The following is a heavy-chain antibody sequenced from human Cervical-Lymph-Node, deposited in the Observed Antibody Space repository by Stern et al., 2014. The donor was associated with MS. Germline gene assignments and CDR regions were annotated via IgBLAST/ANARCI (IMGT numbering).Heavy chain of an antibody. J-gene: IGHJ4*02. V-gene: IGHV3-30*04. CDR3: ASRYDYGDYIY. Sequence: VQLVESGGGVVQPWRSLRLSCAASGFIFNYYAMYWVRLAPGTGLQWVAVISNDGSSRDYAASVKGRFTISRDNSKNTLFLQMNSLRVEDTGVYYCASRYDYGDYIYWGQGTLVTVSS. CDR1: GFIFNYYA. D-gene: IGHD4-17*01. CDR2: ISNDGSSR.